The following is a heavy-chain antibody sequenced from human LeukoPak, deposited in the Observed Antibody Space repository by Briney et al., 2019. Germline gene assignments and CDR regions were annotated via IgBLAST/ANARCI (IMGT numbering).Heavy chain of an antibody. J-gene: IGHJ4*02. Sequence: PGGSLRLSCAASGFTFNNYAMSWVRQAPGTGLEWVSTISSGATTTYYADSVKGRFSVSRDNAKNTLYLQMNSLRAEDTAVYYCARTYYYDSSGYYPFDYWGQGTLVTVSS. D-gene: IGHD3-22*01. CDR2: ISSGATTT. CDR1: GFTFNNYA. CDR3: ARTYYYDSSGYYPFDY. V-gene: IGHV3-23*01.